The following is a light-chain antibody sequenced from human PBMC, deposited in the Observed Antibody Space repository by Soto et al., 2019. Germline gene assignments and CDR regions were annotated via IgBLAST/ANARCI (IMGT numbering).Light chain of an antibody. Sequence: QSALTQPPSVSGSPGQSVAISCTGTSSDVGSSNGVSWYQQPPGTAPKLMIYDVSNRPSGVPDRFSGSKSGNTASLTISGLQAEDEADYYCSSYTSSSTYVFGTGTKVTV. V-gene: IGLV2-18*02. CDR3: SSYTSSSTYV. J-gene: IGLJ1*01. CDR1: SSDVGSSNG. CDR2: DVS.